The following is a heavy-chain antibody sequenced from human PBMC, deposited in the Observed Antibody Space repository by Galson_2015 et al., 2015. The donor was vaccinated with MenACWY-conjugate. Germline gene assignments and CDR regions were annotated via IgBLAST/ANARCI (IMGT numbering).Heavy chain of an antibody. J-gene: IGHJ4*02. Sequence: SVKVSCKASGDSFNTYSFNWIRQAPGQGPEWLGRIIPVFHTTDYAQRFLGRLTITADESTSTVYMELSSLRSDDTAIYYCARPGGDYEQRTFFDYWGQGTLVTVSS. CDR1: GDSFNTYS. V-gene: IGHV1-69*13. CDR2: IIPVFHTT. D-gene: IGHD4-17*01. CDR3: ARPGGDYEQRTFFDY.